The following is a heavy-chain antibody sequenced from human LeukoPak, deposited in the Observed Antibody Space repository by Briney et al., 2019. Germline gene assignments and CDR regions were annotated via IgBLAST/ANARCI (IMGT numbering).Heavy chain of an antibody. D-gene: IGHD3-10*01. V-gene: IGHV3-21*01. Sequence: GGSLRLSCAASGFTFSSYSMNWFRQAPGKGLEWVSSISSSGSYISYADSVKGRFTISRDNAKNSLYLQMNSLRAEDTAVYYCARDIGEWFGERWAFDDYWGQGTLVTVSS. J-gene: IGHJ4*02. CDR3: ARDIGEWFGERWAFDDY. CDR2: ISSSGSYI. CDR1: GFTFSSYS.